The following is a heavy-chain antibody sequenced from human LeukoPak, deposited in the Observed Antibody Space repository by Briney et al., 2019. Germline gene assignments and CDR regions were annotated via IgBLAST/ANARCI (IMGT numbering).Heavy chain of an antibody. Sequence: SQTLSLTCAISGDSVSSNSAAWNWIRQSPSRGLEWLGRTYYRSKWYNDYAVSVKSRITINPDTSKNQFSLRLNSVTPEDTAVYYCARDEAAGADYYYGSGSYGGYFDYWGQGTLVTVSS. CDR1: GDSVSSNSAA. J-gene: IGHJ4*02. CDR2: TYYRSKWYN. CDR3: ARDEAAGADYYYGSGSYGGYFDY. D-gene: IGHD3-10*01. V-gene: IGHV6-1*01.